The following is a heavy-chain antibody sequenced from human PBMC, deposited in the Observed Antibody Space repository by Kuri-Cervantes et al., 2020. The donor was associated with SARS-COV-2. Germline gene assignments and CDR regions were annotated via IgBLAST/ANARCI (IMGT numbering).Heavy chain of an antibody. CDR1: GFTFRTYA. D-gene: IGHD6-13*01. CDR2: IRYDGSNK. CDR3: AKDRSSSWLWYFDL. Sequence: GESLKISCAASGFTFRTYAMSWVRQAPGKGLEWVAFIRYDGSNKYYADSVKGRFTISRDNSKNTLYLQMNSLRAEDTAVYYCAKDRSSSWLWYFDLWGRGTLVTVSS. J-gene: IGHJ2*01. V-gene: IGHV3-30*02.